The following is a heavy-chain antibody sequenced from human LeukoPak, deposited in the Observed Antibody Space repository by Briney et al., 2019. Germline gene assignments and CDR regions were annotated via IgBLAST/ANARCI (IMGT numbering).Heavy chain of an antibody. Sequence: PSETLSLTCTVSGGSISNYYWSWIRQPPGKGLEWIGYIYYSGSTNYNPSLKSRVSISVDTSKNQFSLKLSSVTAADTAVYYCARHGSGGACDFWGGYYRGTFDYWGQGTLVTVSS. CDR3: ARHGSGGACDFWGGYYRGTFDY. V-gene: IGHV4-59*01. J-gene: IGHJ4*02. CDR1: GGSISNYY. D-gene: IGHD3-3*01. CDR2: IYYSGST.